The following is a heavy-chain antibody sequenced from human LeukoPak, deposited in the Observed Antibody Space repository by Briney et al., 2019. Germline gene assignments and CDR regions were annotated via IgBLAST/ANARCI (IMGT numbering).Heavy chain of an antibody. CDR2: INHSGST. CDR3: ARRKASRITMVRGAPSDA. Sequence: PSETLSLTCAVYGGSFSGYYWSWIRQPPGKGLEWIGEINHSGSTNYNPSLKSRVTISVDTSKNQFSLKLSSVTAADTAVYYCARRKASRITMVRGAPSDAWGQGSLVTVSS. V-gene: IGHV4-34*01. CDR1: GGSFSGYY. D-gene: IGHD3-10*01. J-gene: IGHJ5*02.